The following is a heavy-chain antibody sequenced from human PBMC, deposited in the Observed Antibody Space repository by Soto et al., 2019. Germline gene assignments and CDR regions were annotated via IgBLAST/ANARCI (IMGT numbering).Heavy chain of an antibody. D-gene: IGHD3-10*01. CDR3: YVWCGERGGQ. V-gene: IGHV3-73*01. CDR1: GFTFSGST. CDR2: IRSKPNSYAT. J-gene: IGHJ4*02. Sequence: ESVGGLVQPGGSLKLSCAASGFTFSGSTIHWVRQASGKGLEWVGRIRSKPNSYATASAASVKGRFTVSRDDSKNTAYLEMTSLKCSDAAVYFCYVWCGERGGQWGQGTLVTIS.